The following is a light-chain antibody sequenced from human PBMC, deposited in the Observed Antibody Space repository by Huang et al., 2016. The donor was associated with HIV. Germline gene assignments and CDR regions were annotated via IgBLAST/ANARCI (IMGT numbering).Light chain of an antibody. J-gene: IGKJ4*01. Sequence: EIVLTQSPGTLSLSPGERATLSCRASQSVGTLLAWFQQKRGQTPRLLIFDTSYRATGVPARFSGAGSGTDFTLTINNLEPEDFAVYFCQQRYNWPLTFGGGTTVEI. V-gene: IGKV3-11*01. CDR1: QSVGTL. CDR2: DTS. CDR3: QQRYNWPLT.